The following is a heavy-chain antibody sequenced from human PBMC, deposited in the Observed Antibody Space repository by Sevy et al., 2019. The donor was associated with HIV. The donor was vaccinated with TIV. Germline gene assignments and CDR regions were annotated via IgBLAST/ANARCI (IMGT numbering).Heavy chain of an antibody. Sequence: GGSLRLSCAASGFTFSTYAMSWVRQAPGKGLEWVSVISGSGGDTYYADSVKGRFTISRDDAKKSLYLQMNSLRAEDTAVYYCAREGGYSDKGMDVWGQGTSVTVSS. CDR2: ISGSGGDT. D-gene: IGHD3-22*01. J-gene: IGHJ6*02. CDR1: GFTFSTYA. CDR3: AREGGYSDKGMDV. V-gene: IGHV3-23*01.